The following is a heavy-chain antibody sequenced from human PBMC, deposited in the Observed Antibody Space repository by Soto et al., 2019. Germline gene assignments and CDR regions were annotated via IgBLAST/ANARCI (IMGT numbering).Heavy chain of an antibody. CDR3: ARGRRTTYYFYGMDV. Sequence: SETLSLTCAVYGGSVSGYYWSWIRQPPGKGLEWIGEINHSGSTNYNPSLKSRVTISVDTSKNQFSLTLSSVTAADTAVYYCARGRRTTYYFYGMDVWGQGTTVTVS. CDR2: INHSGST. V-gene: IGHV4-34*01. J-gene: IGHJ6*02. CDR1: GGSVSGYY.